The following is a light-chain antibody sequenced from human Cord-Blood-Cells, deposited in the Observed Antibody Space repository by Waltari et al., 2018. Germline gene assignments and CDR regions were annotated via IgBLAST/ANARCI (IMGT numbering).Light chain of an antibody. CDR2: DVS. CDR3: SSYTSSSTLV. Sequence: QSALPQPASVSGSPGQSITISCTRTSSDVGGYNYVSWYQQHPGKAPKLMIYDVSNRPSGVSNRFSGSKSGNTASLTISGLQAEDEADYYCSSYTSSSTLVFGGGTKLTVL. V-gene: IGLV2-14*03. CDR1: SSDVGGYNY. J-gene: IGLJ3*02.